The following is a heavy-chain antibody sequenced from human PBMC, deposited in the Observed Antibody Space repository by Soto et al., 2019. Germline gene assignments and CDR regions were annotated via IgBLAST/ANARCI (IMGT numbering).Heavy chain of an antibody. D-gene: IGHD6-13*01. J-gene: IGHJ5*02. V-gene: IGHV4-59*08. CDR3: ARLGAAAGIHWFDP. CDR2: IYYSGST. CDR1: GGSISSYY. Sequence: QVQLQESGPGLVKPSETLSLTCTVSGGSISSYYWSWIRQPPGKGLEWIGYIYYSGSTNYNPSLKSRVTISVDTSKNQFSLKLSSVTAADTAVYYCARLGAAAGIHWFDPWGQGTLVTVSS.